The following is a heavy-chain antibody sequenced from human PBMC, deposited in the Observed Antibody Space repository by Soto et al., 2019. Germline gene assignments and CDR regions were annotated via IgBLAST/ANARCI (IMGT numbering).Heavy chain of an antibody. CDR1: GFTVSSNY. Sequence: PGGSLRLSCAASGFTVSSNYMSWVRQAPGKGLEWVSVIYSGGSTYYADSVKGRFIISRDNSKNTLYLQMNSLRAEDTAVYYCARDLTVAKGGFDPWGQGTLVTFSS. D-gene: IGHD4-4*01. V-gene: IGHV3-53*01. CDR2: IYSGGST. J-gene: IGHJ5*02. CDR3: ARDLTVAKGGFDP.